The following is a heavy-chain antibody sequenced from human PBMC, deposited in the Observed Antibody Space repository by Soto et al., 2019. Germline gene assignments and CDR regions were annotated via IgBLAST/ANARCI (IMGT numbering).Heavy chain of an antibody. CDR2: IIPIFGTA. D-gene: IGHD2-15*01. Sequence: QVQLVQSGAEVKKPGSSVKVSCKASGGTFSNYGVNWVRQAPGQGLEWMGGIIPIFGTANYAQKFQGRVTITADESTSTAYMELSSLRSEDTAVYYCARGAIPLVVVAATSFDYWGQGTLVTVSS. V-gene: IGHV1-69*01. J-gene: IGHJ4*02. CDR1: GGTFSNYG. CDR3: ARGAIPLVVVAATSFDY.